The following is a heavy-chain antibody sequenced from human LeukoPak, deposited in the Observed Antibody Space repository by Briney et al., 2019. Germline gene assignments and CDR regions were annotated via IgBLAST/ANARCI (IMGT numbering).Heavy chain of an antibody. CDR2: IYYSGST. J-gene: IGHJ6*02. CDR3: ARGRLGSSSWYGAKYYYYGMDV. V-gene: IGHV4-39*07. D-gene: IGHD6-13*01. Sequence: PSETLSLTCTVSGGSISSSSYYWGWIRQPPGKGLEWIGSIYYSGSTYYNPSLKSRVTISVDTSKNQFSLKLSSVTAADTAVYYCARGRLGSSSWYGAKYYYYGMDVWGQGTTVTVSS. CDR1: GGSISSSSYY.